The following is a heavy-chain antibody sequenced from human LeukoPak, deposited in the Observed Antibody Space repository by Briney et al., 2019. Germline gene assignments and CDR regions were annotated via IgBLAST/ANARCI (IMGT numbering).Heavy chain of an antibody. Sequence: PGGSLRLSCASSGFTFSNAWMSWVRQAPGKGLEWVGRIKSKTDGGTTDYAAPVKGRFTISRDDSKNTLYLQMNSLKTEDTAVYYCTAMLPTYYDILAGWEYFQHWGQGTLVTVSS. V-gene: IGHV3-15*01. CDR3: TAMLPTYYDILAGWEYFQH. D-gene: IGHD3-9*01. J-gene: IGHJ1*01. CDR1: GFTFSNAW. CDR2: IKSKTDGGTT.